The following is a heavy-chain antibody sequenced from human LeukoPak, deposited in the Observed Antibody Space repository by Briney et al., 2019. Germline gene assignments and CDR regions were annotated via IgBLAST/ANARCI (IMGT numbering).Heavy chain of an antibody. CDR3: ARDVGGDIGGYYYYYGMDV. CDR1: GDSISSYY. Sequence: SETLSLTCTVPGDSISSYYWSWIRQPAGKGLEWIGRIYTSGSTNYNPSLKSRVTMSVDTSKNQFSLKLSSVTAADTAVYYCARDVGGDIGGYYYYYGMDVWGQGTTVTVSS. D-gene: IGHD2-15*01. V-gene: IGHV4-4*07. J-gene: IGHJ6*02. CDR2: IYTSGST.